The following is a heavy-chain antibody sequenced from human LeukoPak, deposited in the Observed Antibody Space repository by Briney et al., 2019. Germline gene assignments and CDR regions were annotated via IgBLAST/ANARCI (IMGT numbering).Heavy chain of an antibody. V-gene: IGHV4-4*07. D-gene: IGHD6-6*01. J-gene: IGHJ5*02. CDR3: ARAGARVAARLNWFDP. CDR1: GGSISSYY. CDR2: IYTSGST. Sequence: SETLSLTCTVSGGSISSYYWSWIRQPAGKGLEWIGRIYTSGSTNYNPSLKSRVTISVDTSKNQFSLKLSSVTAADTAVYYCARAGARVAARLNWFDPWGQGTLVTVSS.